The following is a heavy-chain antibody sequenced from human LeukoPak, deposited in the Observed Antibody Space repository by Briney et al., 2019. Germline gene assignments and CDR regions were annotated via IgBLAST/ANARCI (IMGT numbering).Heavy chain of an antibody. CDR2: INHSGST. V-gene: IGHV4-34*01. CDR3: ARVRKAFLGYCSGGSCYADY. D-gene: IGHD2-15*01. Sequence: GSLRLSCAASGFTFSSYWMSWIRQPPGKGLEWIGEINHSGSTNYNPSLKSRVTISVDTSKNQFSLKLSSVTAADTAVYYCARVRKAFLGYCSGGSCYADYWGQGTLVTVSS. CDR1: GFTFSSYW. J-gene: IGHJ4*02.